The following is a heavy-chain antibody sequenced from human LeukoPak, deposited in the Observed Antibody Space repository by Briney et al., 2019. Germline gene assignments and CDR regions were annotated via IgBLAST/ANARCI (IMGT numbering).Heavy chain of an antibody. V-gene: IGHV3-74*01. CDR1: GFTVSSFW. Sequence: GSLRLSCLASGFTVSSFWMHWVRQTPGKGLVWVSRIKTDGSSTDYADSVKGRFTISRDNARNTLYLQMDSLRVEDTAVYYCVRETRIGSSGTQGWFDPWGQGTLVTVSS. CDR3: VRETRIGSSGTQGWFDP. D-gene: IGHD1-1*01. CDR2: IKTDGSST. J-gene: IGHJ5*02.